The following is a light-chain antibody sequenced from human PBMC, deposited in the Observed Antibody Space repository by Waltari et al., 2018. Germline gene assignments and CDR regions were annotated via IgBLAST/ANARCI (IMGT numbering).Light chain of an antibody. J-gene: IGKJ3*01. V-gene: IGKV1-39*01. CDR2: SAS. CDR1: QSIASY. Sequence: DIQLTQSPSSLPASVGDRVTITCRASQSIASYLNWYQQKPGKAPKFLIYSASSLQSGVPSRFSGSRSGTDFTLTINSLQPEDFAVYYCQQSYTSPFTFGPGTRVDIK. CDR3: QQSYTSPFT.